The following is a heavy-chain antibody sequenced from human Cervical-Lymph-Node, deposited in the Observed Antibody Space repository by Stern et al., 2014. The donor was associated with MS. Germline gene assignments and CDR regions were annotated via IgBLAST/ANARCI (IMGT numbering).Heavy chain of an antibody. CDR2: ISGSGGSK. CDR1: GFTFGSYA. D-gene: IGHD3-22*01. CDR3: AKAQDYYDSSGYYYGSYWYFDL. V-gene: IGHV3-23*04. J-gene: IGHJ2*01. Sequence: VQLVESGGGLVQPRGSLRLSCAASGFTFGSYAMSWVRQAPGTWLEWVSAISGSGGSKYYADSVKGRFTISRDNSKNTRYLQMNSLRAEDVAVYYCAKAQDYYDSSGYYYGSYWYFDLWGRGTLVTVSS.